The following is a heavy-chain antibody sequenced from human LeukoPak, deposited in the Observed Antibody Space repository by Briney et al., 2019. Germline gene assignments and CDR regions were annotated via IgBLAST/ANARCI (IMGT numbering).Heavy chain of an antibody. D-gene: IGHD2-2*01. V-gene: IGHV1-2*04. Sequence: ASVKVSCKASGYTFTCYYMHWVRQAPGQGLEWMGWINPNSGGTNYAQKFQGWVTMTRDTSISTAYMELSRLRSDDTAVYYCARDCSSTSIRESVAFDIWGEGTMVSVSS. CDR3: ARDCSSTSIRESVAFDI. CDR1: GYTFTCYY. J-gene: IGHJ3*02. CDR2: INPNSGGT.